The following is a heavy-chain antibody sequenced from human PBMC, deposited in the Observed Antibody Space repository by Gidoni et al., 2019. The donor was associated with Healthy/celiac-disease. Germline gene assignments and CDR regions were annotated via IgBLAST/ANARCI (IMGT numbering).Heavy chain of an antibody. Sequence: EVQLVESGGGLVQPGGSLRLSCAASGLTFSSYAMSWVRQAPGKGLEWVSAISGSGGSTYYADSVKGRFTISRDNSKNTLYLQMNSLRAEDTAVYYCAKDAGDYGDYLTHFQHWGQGTLVTVSS. CDR2: ISGSGGST. V-gene: IGHV3-23*04. D-gene: IGHD4-17*01. J-gene: IGHJ1*01. CDR1: GLTFSSYA. CDR3: AKDAGDYGDYLTHFQH.